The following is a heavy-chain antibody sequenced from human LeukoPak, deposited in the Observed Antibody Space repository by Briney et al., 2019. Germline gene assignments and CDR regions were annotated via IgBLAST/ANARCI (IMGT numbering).Heavy chain of an antibody. Sequence: SETLSLTCTVSGGSISSYYWSWIRQPPGKGLEWIGYIYYSGSTNYNPSLKSRVTISVDTSKNQFSLKLSSVTAADTAVYYCAGGDYYYDSSGYRNYYFDYWGQGTLVTVSS. V-gene: IGHV4-59*01. D-gene: IGHD3-22*01. J-gene: IGHJ4*02. CDR2: IYYSGST. CDR1: GGSISSYY. CDR3: AGGDYYYDSSGYRNYYFDY.